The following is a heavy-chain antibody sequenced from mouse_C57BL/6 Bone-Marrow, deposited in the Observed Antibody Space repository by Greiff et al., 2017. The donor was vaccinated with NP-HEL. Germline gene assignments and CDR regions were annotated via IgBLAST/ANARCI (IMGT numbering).Heavy chain of an antibody. J-gene: IGHJ2*01. Sequence: VQLQQPGAELVMPGASVKLSCKASGYTFTSYWMHWVKQRPGQGLDWIGEIDPSDSYTNYNQKFKGKSTLTVDKSSSTAYMQLSSLTSEDSAVYYCARRLEGPYYFDYWGQGTTLTVSS. CDR3: ARRLEGPYYFDY. V-gene: IGHV1-69*01. CDR2: IDPSDSYT. CDR1: GYTFTSYW. D-gene: IGHD2-2*01.